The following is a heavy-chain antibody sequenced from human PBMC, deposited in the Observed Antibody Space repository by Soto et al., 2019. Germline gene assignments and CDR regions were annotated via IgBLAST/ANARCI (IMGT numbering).Heavy chain of an antibody. CDR1: GFTFSTYA. CDR2: TSYDESNK. J-gene: IGHJ5*02. V-gene: IGHV3-30*18. CDR3: AKHPREGNWFDP. Sequence: GGSLRLSCAASGFTFSTYAMHWVRQAPGKGLEWVAVTSYDESNKYYEDSVKGRFTISRDNSKSTLYLQMNSLRAEDTAVYFCAKHPREGNWFDPWGQGTLVTVSS.